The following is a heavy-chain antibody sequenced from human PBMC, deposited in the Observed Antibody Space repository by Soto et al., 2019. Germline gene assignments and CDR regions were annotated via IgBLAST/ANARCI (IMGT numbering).Heavy chain of an antibody. CDR3: AISRVMIFEVVSYGLDV. J-gene: IGHJ6*02. V-gene: IGHV3-21*01. Sequence: PGGSLRLSWAASGFTFSSYSMKWVRQAPGKGLEWVSSISSSSSYIYYADSVKGRFTISRDNAKNSLYLQMESLSAEDTAVYYCAISRVMIFEVVSYGLDVWGQGTPVTVPS. CDR2: ISSSSSYI. D-gene: IGHD3-3*01. CDR1: GFTFSSYS.